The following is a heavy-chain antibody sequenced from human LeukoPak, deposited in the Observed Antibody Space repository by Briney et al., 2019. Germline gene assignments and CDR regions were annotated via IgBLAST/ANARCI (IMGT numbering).Heavy chain of an antibody. CDR1: AFSFSAFA. D-gene: IGHD4-17*01. Sequence: GGSLRLSCAASAFSFSAFAMTWVRQAPGKGLEWVSGIHGSGGITYYADSVKGRFTISRDNSRKMLYLQMNSLRVEDTAVYYCAKDPNGDYVGAFDSWGQGTMVTVSS. V-gene: IGHV3-23*01. CDR3: AKDPNGDYVGAFDS. J-gene: IGHJ3*02. CDR2: IHGSGGIT.